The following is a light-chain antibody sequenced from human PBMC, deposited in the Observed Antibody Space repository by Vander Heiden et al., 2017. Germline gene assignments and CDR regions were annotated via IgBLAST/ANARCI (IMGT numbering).Light chain of an antibody. Sequence: QSVLTQPPSASGTPGQRVTIACSGSSSTIGRNPLNWYQQPPGTAPKLLIYTNNQRPSGVPDRFSGSKSGTSASLAISGLQSEDEADDYCAAWDDSLNGQGWVFGGGTKLTGL. CDR2: TNN. CDR1: SSTIGRNP. J-gene: IGLJ2*01. V-gene: IGLV1-44*01. CDR3: AAWDDSLNGQGWV.